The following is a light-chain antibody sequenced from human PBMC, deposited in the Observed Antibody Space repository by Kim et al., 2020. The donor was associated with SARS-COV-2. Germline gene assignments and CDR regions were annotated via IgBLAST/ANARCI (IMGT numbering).Light chain of an antibody. Sequence: ELTQPPTASGTPGQRVTISCSGGTSNIGSNTVNWYRRLPGTAPKLLIYSNNQRPSGVPDRFSGSQSGTSASLAISGRQSEDEADYFCSAWDDSLHWVF. CDR2: SNN. CDR3: SAWDDSLHWV. V-gene: IGLV1-44*01. CDR1: TSNIGSNT. J-gene: IGLJ3*02.